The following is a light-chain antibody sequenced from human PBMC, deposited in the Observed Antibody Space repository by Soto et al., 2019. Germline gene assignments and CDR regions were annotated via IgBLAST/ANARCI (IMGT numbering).Light chain of an antibody. J-gene: IGKJ4*01. Sequence: EIVLTQSPGTLSLSPGERATLSCRASQTITTTHVNWYQHKPGQSPRLLIYGASTRATGIPDRFSGSGSGTDFTLTISRLEPEDFAVYYCQQYAASVTFGGGTKVEIK. CDR3: QQYAASVT. V-gene: IGKV3-20*01. CDR1: QTITTTH. CDR2: GAS.